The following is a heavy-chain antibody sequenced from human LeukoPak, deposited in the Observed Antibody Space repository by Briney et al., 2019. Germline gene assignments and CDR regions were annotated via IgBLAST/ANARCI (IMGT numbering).Heavy chain of an antibody. D-gene: IGHD4-17*01. Sequence: SETLSLTCTVSGVSISSHYWGWIRQPAGKGLEWIGHIYISGSTNYNPSLKSRVSMSVDTSEKQFSLNLNSVTAADTAVYYCARLTETVMRTEWIRAFDIWGQGTLVTASS. J-gene: IGHJ3*02. CDR3: ARLTETVMRTEWIRAFDI. V-gene: IGHV4-4*07. CDR2: IYISGST. CDR1: GVSISSHY.